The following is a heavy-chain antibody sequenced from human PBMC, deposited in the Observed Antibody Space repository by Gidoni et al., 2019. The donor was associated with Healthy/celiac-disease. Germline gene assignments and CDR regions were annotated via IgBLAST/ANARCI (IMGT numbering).Heavy chain of an antibody. Sequence: EGQLLESGGGLVQPRGALRLSSAATGFYFSSYAMSWVGKAPGKGLEWVSASSGSGDGTYDADTVKGQFTICRYNSKNTLYQQMNSLRAEGTGVYYCEKATILVAAYFNWGQGTLVTVSS. CDR1: GFYFSSYA. CDR2: SSGSGDGT. D-gene: IGHD2-15*01. V-gene: IGHV3-23*01. CDR3: EKATILVAAYFN. J-gene: IGHJ4*02.